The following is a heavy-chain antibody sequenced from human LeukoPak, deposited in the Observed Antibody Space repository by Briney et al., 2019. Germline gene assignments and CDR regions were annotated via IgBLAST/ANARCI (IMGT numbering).Heavy chain of an antibody. CDR1: GFTFSSYG. Sequence: QPGGSLRLSCAASGFTFSSYGMHWVRQAPGKGLEWVAFIRYDGSNKYYADSVKGRFTVSRDNSKNTLYLQMNSLRAEDTAVYYCAKGTLLKGTVDYWGQGTLVTVSS. V-gene: IGHV3-30*02. CDR3: AKGTLLKGTVDY. D-gene: IGHD1-1*01. CDR2: IRYDGSNK. J-gene: IGHJ4*02.